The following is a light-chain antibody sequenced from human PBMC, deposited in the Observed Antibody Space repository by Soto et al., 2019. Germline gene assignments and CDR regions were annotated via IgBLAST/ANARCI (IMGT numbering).Light chain of an antibody. CDR2: DTS. V-gene: IGKV3-11*01. J-gene: IGKJ3*01. Sequence: EIVLTQSPATLSLSPGERATLSCRASQSVLSDLAWYQQKPGQAPRLLIFDTSNRATGIPVRFTGSRSGTDFTLTISGLEPEDFAVYYCQHRGNWPLTFGPGTRVDI. CDR1: QSVLSD. CDR3: QHRGNWPLT.